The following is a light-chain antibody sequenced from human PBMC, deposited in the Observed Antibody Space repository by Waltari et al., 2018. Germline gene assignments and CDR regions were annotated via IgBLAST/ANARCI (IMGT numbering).Light chain of an antibody. CDR1: QSVNSN. J-gene: IGKJ4*01. V-gene: IGKV3-15*01. CDR2: GAS. CDR3: QQYNYWPPLT. Sequence: EILMTQSPATLSVSPVESATLSCRASQSVNSNLAWYQQKPGQAPRLLISGASTRATGIPARFSGTGSGTEFTLTITSLQSEDFATYYCQQYNYWPPLTFGGGTKVEI.